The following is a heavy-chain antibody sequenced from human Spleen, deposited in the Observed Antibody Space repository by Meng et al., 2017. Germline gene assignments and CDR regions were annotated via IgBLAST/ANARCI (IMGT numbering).Heavy chain of an antibody. V-gene: IGHV1-2*06. J-gene: IGHJ4*02. Sequence: QLVQSGAEVKKPGASVKVSCKPSGYNFPDYYIPWVRRAPGQGLEWMGRIDPKSGDTHYAQKFQGRVTMTGDTSIGTAYMELRGLTSDDTAMYYCARDEDISAAGKLFGDYWGQGTLVTVSS. CDR2: IDPKSGDT. CDR1: GYNFPDYY. D-gene: IGHD6-13*01. CDR3: ARDEDISAAGKLFGDY.